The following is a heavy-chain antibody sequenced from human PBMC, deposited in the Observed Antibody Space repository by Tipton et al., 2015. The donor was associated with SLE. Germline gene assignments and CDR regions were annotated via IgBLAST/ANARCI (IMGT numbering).Heavy chain of an antibody. CDR3: ASMGRGYSYGTVYY. Sequence: GSLRLSCTASGFTFSSFGMHWVRQAPGKGLEWVALIWFDGSNKYYADSVKGRFTISRDNSKNTLYLQMNSLRAADTAVYYCASMGRGYSYGTVYYWGQGTLVTVSS. J-gene: IGHJ4*02. V-gene: IGHV3-30*02. CDR2: IWFDGSNK. CDR1: GFTFSSFG. D-gene: IGHD5-18*01.